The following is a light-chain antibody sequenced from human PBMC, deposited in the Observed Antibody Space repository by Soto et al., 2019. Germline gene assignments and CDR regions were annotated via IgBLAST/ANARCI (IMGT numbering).Light chain of an antibody. CDR1: SGRSSYA. CDR3: QTWGTGIQV. CDR2: LNSDGSH. J-gene: IGLJ1*01. V-gene: IGLV4-69*01. Sequence: QLVLTQSPSASASLGASVKLTCTLSSGRSSYAIAWHQLQPEKGPWYLMKLNSDGSHSKGDGIPDRFSGSSSGAERYLTISSLQSEDEADYYCQTWGTGIQVFGTGTKLTVL.